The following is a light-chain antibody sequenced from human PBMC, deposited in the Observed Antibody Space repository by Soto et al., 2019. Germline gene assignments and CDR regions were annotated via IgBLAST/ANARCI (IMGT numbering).Light chain of an antibody. CDR2: DAS. J-gene: IGKJ4*01. CDR3: QQGVT. V-gene: IGKV3-20*01. CDR1: KSLPTNY. Sequence: DIVLTQSPGTLSLSPGERATLSGGASKSLPTNYLAWYQQKPGRAPRLLIYDASSRATGIPDRFSGSGSGTDFTLTIARLEPEDFAVFYCQQGVTFGGGTKVEIK.